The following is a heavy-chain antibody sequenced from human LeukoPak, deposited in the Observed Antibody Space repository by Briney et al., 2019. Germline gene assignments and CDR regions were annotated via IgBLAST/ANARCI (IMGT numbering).Heavy chain of an antibody. CDR2: IDRISGAS. Sequence: ASVKVSCKAFGVTLIGYHMHWVRQAPGRRPEWMGWIDRISGASSPAQKFQGRVTMTRDMSTSTVYMELSSLRSEDTAVYYCARAGATTVTNSGRGYYYYYMDVWGKGTTVTVSS. J-gene: IGHJ6*03. CDR3: ARAGATTVTNSGRGYYYYYMDV. V-gene: IGHV1-2*02. D-gene: IGHD4-11*01. CDR1: GVTLIGYH.